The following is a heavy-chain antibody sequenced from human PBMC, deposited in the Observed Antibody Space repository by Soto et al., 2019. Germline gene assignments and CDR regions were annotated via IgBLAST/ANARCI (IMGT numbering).Heavy chain of an antibody. J-gene: IGHJ6*03. Sequence: SETLSLTCTVSGGSISSSSYYWGWIRQPPGKGLEWIGSIYYSGSTYYNPSLKSRVTISVDTSKNQFSLKLSSVTAADTAVYYCARQRGSGQFYYYYYMDVWGKGTTVTVSS. D-gene: IGHD6-19*01. CDR1: GGSISSSSYY. V-gene: IGHV4-39*01. CDR2: IYYSGST. CDR3: ARQRGSGQFYYYYYMDV.